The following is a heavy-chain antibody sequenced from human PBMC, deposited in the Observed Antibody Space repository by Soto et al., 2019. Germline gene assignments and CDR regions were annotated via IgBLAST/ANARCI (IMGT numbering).Heavy chain of an antibody. J-gene: IGHJ4*02. CDR1: GFTFSSCS. CDR2: ISSTSSTI. CDR3: ASWPDAADY. D-gene: IGHD6-25*01. Sequence: EVQLVESGGGLVQLGGSLRLSCAASGFTFSSCSMNWVRQAPGKGLEWLSYISSTSSTIYYADSVKGRFTISRDNAKNSLYLQMNSLRDEDTAVYFCASWPDAADYWGQGTLVTVSS. V-gene: IGHV3-48*02.